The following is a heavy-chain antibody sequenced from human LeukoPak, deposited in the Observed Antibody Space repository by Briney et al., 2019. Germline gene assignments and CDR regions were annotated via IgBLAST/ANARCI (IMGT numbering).Heavy chain of an antibody. V-gene: IGHV1-2*02. J-gene: IGHJ4*02. Sequence: GASVKVSCKASGYTFTGYYIHWVRQAPRQGLEWMGWINPNSGDTKYAQNFQGRVTMTRDTSISTAYMDLSSLRSGDTAVYYCARSKSSDYGERYFFDYWGQGTLVTVSS. CDR1: GYTFTGYY. D-gene: IGHD4-17*01. CDR2: INPNSGDT. CDR3: ARSKSSDYGERYFFDY.